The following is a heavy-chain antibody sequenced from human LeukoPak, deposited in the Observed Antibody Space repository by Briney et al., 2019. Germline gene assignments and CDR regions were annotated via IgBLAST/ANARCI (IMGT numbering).Heavy chain of an antibody. J-gene: IGHJ4*02. CDR3: ARGRIVGATTSPADY. D-gene: IGHD1-26*01. CDR2: INAGNGNT. V-gene: IGHV1-3*03. CDR1: GYTFTSYA. Sequence: ASVKVSCKASGYTFTSYAMHWVRQAPGQRLEWMGWINAGNGNTKYSQEFQGRVTITRDTSASTAYMELGSLRSEDMAVYYCARGRIVGATTSPADYWGQGTLVTVSS.